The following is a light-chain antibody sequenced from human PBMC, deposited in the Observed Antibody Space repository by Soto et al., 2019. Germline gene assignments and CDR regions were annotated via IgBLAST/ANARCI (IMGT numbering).Light chain of an antibody. CDR1: QSIRSW. J-gene: IGKJ1*01. Sequence: DIQMTQSPSTLSASVGDRVTITCRASQSIRSWLAWYQQKPGKAPKLLIYDASSLESGVPSRFSGSGSGTEFTLTISSLEPDDFATYYCQQYDTYWSFGQGTKV. CDR3: QQYDTYWS. CDR2: DAS. V-gene: IGKV1-5*01.